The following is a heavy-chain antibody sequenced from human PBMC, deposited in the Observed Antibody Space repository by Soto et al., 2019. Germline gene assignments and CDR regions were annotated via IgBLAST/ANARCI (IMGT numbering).Heavy chain of an antibody. D-gene: IGHD3-3*01. CDR2: IHTGGVT. Sequence: EVQLVESGGGLVQPGGSLGLSCEASGFTVNSNYMSWVRQAPGKGLEWVAVIHTGGVTYYADSVKGRFIISRDNSKNTLYLQMSSLRAEDTAVYYCAREKGTGDWDNFFHYWGQGTRVTVSS. CDR3: AREKGTGDWDNFFHY. V-gene: IGHV3-66*01. CDR1: GFTVNSNY. J-gene: IGHJ4*02.